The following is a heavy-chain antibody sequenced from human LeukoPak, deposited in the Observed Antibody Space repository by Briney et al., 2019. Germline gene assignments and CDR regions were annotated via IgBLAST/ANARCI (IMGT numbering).Heavy chain of an antibody. V-gene: IGHV3-21*01. Sequence: GGSLRLSCAASGFTFSSYSMNSVRQAPGKGLEWVSSISSSSSYIYYADSVKGRFTISRDNAKNSLYLQMNSLRAEDTAVYYCARIMVRGVIIPPYFDYWGQGTLVTVSS. D-gene: IGHD3-10*01. CDR2: ISSSSSYI. J-gene: IGHJ4*02. CDR1: GFTFSSYS. CDR3: ARIMVRGVIIPPYFDY.